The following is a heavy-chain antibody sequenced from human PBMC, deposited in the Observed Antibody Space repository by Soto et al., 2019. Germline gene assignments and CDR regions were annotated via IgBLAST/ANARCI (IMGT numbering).Heavy chain of an antibody. V-gene: IGHV3-74*01. CDR1: GFTFSSFW. CDR3: ARGGVPAAMSC. Sequence: EVQLVESGGGLVQPGGSLRLSCAASGFTFSSFWMHWVRQAPGEGLVWVSRINSDGSNTNYADSVKGRFTISRDNAKNTLYRQMNSLGAEDTAVYYCARGGVPAAMSCWGQGTLVTVSS. J-gene: IGHJ4*02. D-gene: IGHD2-2*01. CDR2: INSDGSNT.